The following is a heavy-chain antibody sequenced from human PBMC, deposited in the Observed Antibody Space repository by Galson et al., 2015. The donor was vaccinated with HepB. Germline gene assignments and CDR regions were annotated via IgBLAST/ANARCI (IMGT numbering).Heavy chain of an antibody. CDR2: IYHSGNS. V-gene: IGHV4-30-2*01. D-gene: IGHD2-2*01. CDR1: GGSISSGGYS. J-gene: IGHJ5*02. Sequence: TLSLTCTVSGGSISSGGYSWSWIRQPPGKGLEWIGHIYHSGNSYYNPSLKSRVTISVDRSKNQFSLKLSSVTATDTAVYYCARVGVPAAIGDWFDPWGQGTLVTVSS. CDR3: ARVGVPAAIGDWFDP.